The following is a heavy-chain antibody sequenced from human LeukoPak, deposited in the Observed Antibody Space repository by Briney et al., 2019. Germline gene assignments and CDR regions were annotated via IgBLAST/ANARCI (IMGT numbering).Heavy chain of an antibody. D-gene: IGHD3-22*01. CDR3: AKDPMSSGYYENWFDP. CDR1: GFTFSSYA. Sequence: AGGSLRLSCAASGFTFSSYAMSWVRQAPGKGLEWVSAITGSGGTTYYADSVKGRFTISRDNSKKTLYLQMNSLRDEDTALYYCAKDPMSSGYYENWFDPWGQGTLVTVSS. CDR2: ITGSGGTT. J-gene: IGHJ5*02. V-gene: IGHV3-23*01.